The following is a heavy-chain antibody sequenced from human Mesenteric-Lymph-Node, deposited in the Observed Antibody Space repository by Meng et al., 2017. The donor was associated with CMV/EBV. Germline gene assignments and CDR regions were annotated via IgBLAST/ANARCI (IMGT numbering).Heavy chain of an antibody. D-gene: IGHD3-10*01. CDR3: ARYRGAYDYFDY. CDR1: GFTFSSYS. CDR2: ISSSSSYI. J-gene: IGHJ4*02. V-gene: IGHV3-21*01. Sequence: GESLKISCAASGFTFSSYSMNWVRQAPGKGLEWVSSISSSSSYIYYADSVKGRFTISRDNAKNSLYLQMNSLRAEDTAVYYCARYRGAYDYFDYWGQGALVTVPQ.